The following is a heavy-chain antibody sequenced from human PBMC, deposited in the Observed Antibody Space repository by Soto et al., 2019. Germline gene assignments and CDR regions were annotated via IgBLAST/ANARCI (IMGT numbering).Heavy chain of an antibody. CDR3: VRDRRVLWFVELLVVNAFDI. CDR2: ISYDGSNK. J-gene: IGHJ3*02. CDR1: GFTFSSYA. Sequence: VQLVESGGGVVQPGRSLRLSCAASGFTFSSYAMHWVRQAPGKGLEWVAVISYDGSNKYYADSVKGRFTISRDNSKNTLYMQMSRLRAEDTAVYFCVRDRRVLWFVELLVVNAFDIWGQGTMVTVSS. V-gene: IGHV3-30-3*01. D-gene: IGHD3-10*01.